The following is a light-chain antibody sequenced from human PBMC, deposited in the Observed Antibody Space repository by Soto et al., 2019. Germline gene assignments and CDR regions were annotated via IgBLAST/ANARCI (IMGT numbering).Light chain of an antibody. CDR3: QEYNDWPPLT. CDR1: QSVSSY. V-gene: IGKV3-11*01. J-gene: IGKJ4*01. CDR2: DAS. Sequence: EIVLTQSPATLSLSPGERATLSCRASQSVSSYLAWYQQKPGQAPRLLIYDASNRATGIPARFSGSGSGTDFTLTISSLEPEDFGIYFCQEYNDWPPLTFGGGTKVDIK.